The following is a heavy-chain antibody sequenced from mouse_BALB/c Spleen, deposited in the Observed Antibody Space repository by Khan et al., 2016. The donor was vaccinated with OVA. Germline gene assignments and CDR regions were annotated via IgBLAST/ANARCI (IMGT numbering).Heavy chain of an antibody. V-gene: IGHV9-2-1*01. CDR1: GYTFTDYS. CDR3: ASGLKYGNFDY. CDR2: INTETGEP. Sequence: QIQLVQSGPELKKPGETVKISCKASGYTFTDYSMHWVKQAPGKGLKWMGWINTETGEPTYADDFKGRFVFSLETSASTAYLQINNLKNEKTATYFCASGLKYGNFDYWGQGTTLTVSS. J-gene: IGHJ2*01. D-gene: IGHD2-10*02.